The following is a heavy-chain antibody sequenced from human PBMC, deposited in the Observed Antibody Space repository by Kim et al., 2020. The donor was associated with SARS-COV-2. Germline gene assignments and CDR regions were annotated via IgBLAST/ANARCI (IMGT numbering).Heavy chain of an antibody. V-gene: IGHV4-39*06. D-gene: IGHD4-17*01. Sequence: LKRRVTISVDTSKNQFALKLSSVTAADTAVYYCARGYGDYAPLRYYFDYWGQGTLVTVSS. CDR3: ARGYGDYAPLRYYFDY. J-gene: IGHJ4*02.